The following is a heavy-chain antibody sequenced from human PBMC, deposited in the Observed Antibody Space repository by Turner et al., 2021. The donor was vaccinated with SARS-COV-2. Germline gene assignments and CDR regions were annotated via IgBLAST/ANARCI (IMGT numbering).Heavy chain of an antibody. J-gene: IGHJ6*02. CDR3: ARERGYRYGHYYDGMDV. D-gene: IGHD5-18*01. CDR2: NSSSSSNI. Sequence: QLVYSGGGLVQPALSVYFSRSAPDFPFSSYSMNWVRQAPGKGLEWVSYNSSSSSNIYYADYVKRRFTSSRDNAKNTLKLQMNSLRAEDTAVYYCARERGYRYGHYYDGMDVWGQGTTVTVSS. V-gene: IGHV3-48*01. CDR1: DFPFSSYS.